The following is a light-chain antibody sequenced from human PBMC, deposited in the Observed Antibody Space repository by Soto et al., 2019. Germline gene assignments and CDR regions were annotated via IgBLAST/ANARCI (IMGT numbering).Light chain of an antibody. CDR1: DSNIGSNV. CDR3: ATWDDRLRGYV. Sequence: QSVLTQSPSASGPPGQRVVISCSGSDSNIGSNVVNWYQQFPGTAPKLLIPTYNRRPSGVPDRFSGSKSGTSASLVISGLQSEDEADYYCATWDDRLRGYVFGTGTKVTVL. CDR2: TYN. V-gene: IGLV1-44*01. J-gene: IGLJ1*01.